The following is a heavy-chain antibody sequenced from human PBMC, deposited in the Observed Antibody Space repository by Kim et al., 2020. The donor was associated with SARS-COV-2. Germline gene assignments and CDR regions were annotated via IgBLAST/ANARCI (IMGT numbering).Heavy chain of an antibody. Sequence: GGSLRLSCAASGFTFDDYAMHWVRQAPGKGLEWVSGISWNSGSIGYADSVKGRFTISRDNAKNSLYLQMNSLRAEDTALYYCAKESSRGRSGWYYFDYWGQGTLVTVSS. CDR1: GFTFDDYA. D-gene: IGHD6-19*01. CDR3: AKESSRGRSGWYYFDY. J-gene: IGHJ4*02. V-gene: IGHV3-9*01. CDR2: ISWNSGSI.